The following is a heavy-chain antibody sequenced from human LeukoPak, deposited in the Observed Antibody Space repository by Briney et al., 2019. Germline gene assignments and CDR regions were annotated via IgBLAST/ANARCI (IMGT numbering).Heavy chain of an antibody. CDR3: ARVSYYYDSSGYYYFDY. CDR2: ISYDGSNK. CDR1: GFTFSSYA. D-gene: IGHD3-22*01. J-gene: IGHJ4*02. Sequence: GGSLRLSCAASGFTFSSYAMHWVRQAPGKGLGWVAVISYDGSNKYYADSVKGRFTISRDNSKNTLYLQMNSLRAEDTAVYYCARVSYYYDSSGYYYFDYWGQGTLVTVSS. V-gene: IGHV3-30*01.